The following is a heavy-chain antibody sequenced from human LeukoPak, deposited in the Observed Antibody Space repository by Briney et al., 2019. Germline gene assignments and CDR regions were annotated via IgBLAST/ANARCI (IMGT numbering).Heavy chain of an antibody. Sequence: ASETLSLTCTVSGGSISSSSFYWGWIRQPPGKGLEWIVSIYYSGSTYYNPSLKSRVTFSIGSPNNHFFLRMTSVTAADTAVYYCARGAALVTHRYFDYWGPGTLVTVSS. CDR2: IYYSGST. CDR1: GGSISSSSFY. CDR3: ARGAALVTHRYFDY. J-gene: IGHJ4*02. D-gene: IGHD5-18*01. V-gene: IGHV4-39*02.